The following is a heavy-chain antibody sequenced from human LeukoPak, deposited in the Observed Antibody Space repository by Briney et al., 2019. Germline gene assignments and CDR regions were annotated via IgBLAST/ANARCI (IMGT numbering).Heavy chain of an antibody. CDR2: ISSSGTSI. D-gene: IGHD2-15*01. Sequence: PRGSLRLSCAASGFTFSSYEMNWVRQAPGKGLEWVSYISSSGTSIYHADFVRGRFTISRDNAKKSLYLQMNSLRAEDTAVYYCARESQGTCRGGRCPYFDYWGQGILVTVSS. CDR1: GFTFSSYE. V-gene: IGHV3-48*03. CDR3: ARESQGTCRGGRCPYFDY. J-gene: IGHJ4*02.